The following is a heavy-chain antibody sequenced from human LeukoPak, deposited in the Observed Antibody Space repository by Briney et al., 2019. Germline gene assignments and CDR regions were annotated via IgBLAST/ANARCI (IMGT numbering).Heavy chain of an antibody. D-gene: IGHD5-18*01. J-gene: IGHJ4*02. Sequence: ASVKVSCKASGYTFTSYYMHWVRQAPGQGLEWMGIINPSGGSTSYAQKFQGRVTMTRDTSTSTVYMELSSLRSEDPAVYYCAREAMASEEGAEFDYWGQGTLVTVSS. V-gene: IGHV1-46*03. CDR2: INPSGGST. CDR1: GYTFTSYY. CDR3: AREAMASEEGAEFDY.